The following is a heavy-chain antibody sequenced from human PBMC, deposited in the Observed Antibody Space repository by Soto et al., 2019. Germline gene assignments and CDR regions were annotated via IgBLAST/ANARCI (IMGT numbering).Heavy chain of an antibody. D-gene: IGHD2-2*01. CDR3: ARDSPPYCSSTSCVLWFDP. V-gene: IGHV3-21*01. CDR2: ISSSSSYI. CDR1: GFTFSSYS. Sequence: KPGGSLRLSCAASGFTFSSYSMNWVRQAPGKGLEWVSSISSSSSYIYYADSVKGRFTISRDNAKNSLYLQMNSLRAEDTAVYYCARDSPPYCSSTSCVLWFDPWGQGTLVTVSS. J-gene: IGHJ5*02.